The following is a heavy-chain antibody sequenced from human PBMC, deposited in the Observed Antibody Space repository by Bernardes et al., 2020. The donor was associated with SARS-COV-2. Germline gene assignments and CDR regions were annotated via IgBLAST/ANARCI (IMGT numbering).Heavy chain of an antibody. V-gene: IGHV3-49*03. J-gene: IGHJ6*02. CDR3: TRTRDDFWSGCSY. CDR1: GFTFGDYG. Sequence: GVLRPPCATSGFTFGDYGLSWFRQAPGKGLEWVGFIRSNTYGGITNYAASVKGRFTISRDDSKSIAHLQMNSLKTEDTALYYCTRTRDDFWSGCSYWGQGTTVTVSS. CDR2: IRSNTYGGIT. D-gene: IGHD3-3*01.